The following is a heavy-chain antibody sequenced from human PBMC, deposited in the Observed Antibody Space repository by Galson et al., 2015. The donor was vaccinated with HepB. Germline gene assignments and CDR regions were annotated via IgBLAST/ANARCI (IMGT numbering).Heavy chain of an antibody. J-gene: IGHJ4*02. Sequence: SETLSLTCAVSGDSISSDSWWSWVRQPPGEGLEWIGEIYHSGSTYYKPSLKSRVTISVDKSKNHFSLKLTFVTAADTAVYYCARAKEGRGYLDYWGQGTLVTVSS. CDR3: ARAKEGRGYLDY. V-gene: IGHV4-4*02. CDR1: GDSISSDSW. CDR2: IYHSGST. D-gene: IGHD3-10*01.